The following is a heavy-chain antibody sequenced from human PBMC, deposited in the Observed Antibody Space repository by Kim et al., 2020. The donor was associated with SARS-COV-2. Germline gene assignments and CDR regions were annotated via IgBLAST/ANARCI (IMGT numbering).Heavy chain of an antibody. D-gene: IGHD1-26*01. J-gene: IGHJ5*02. CDR1: GFSFSTNA. Sequence: GGSLRLSCITFGFSFSTNAMNWVRQAPGKGLEWVSGISGTGDDKYYAESVKGRFTISRDISKNTLYLQMNDLRVEDTAIYYCAKDLWDDSANHHWGQGT. CDR3: AKDLWDDSANHH. V-gene: IGHV3-23*01. CDR2: ISGTGDDK.